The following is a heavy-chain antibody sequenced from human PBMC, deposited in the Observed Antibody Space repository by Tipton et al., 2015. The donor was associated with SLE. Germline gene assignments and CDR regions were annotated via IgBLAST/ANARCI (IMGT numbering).Heavy chain of an antibody. D-gene: IGHD3-3*01. V-gene: IGHV4-34*01. CDR3: ARGFFHDYWSAEQGRKSFYFDN. Sequence: LRLSCAVSGASFSDYFWTWIRQAPGKGLEWIGETSHSGRSIYNPSLKSRVTISVDTSKNQFSLKLSSVTAADTAMYFCARGFFHDYWSAEQGRKSFYFDNWGQGALVTVSS. CDR1: GASFSDYF. J-gene: IGHJ4*02. CDR2: TSHSGRS.